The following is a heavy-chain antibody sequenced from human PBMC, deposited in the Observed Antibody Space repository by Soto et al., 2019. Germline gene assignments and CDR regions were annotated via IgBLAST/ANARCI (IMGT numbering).Heavy chain of an antibody. V-gene: IGHV3-30-3*01. CDR2: ISYDGSNK. CDR1: GFTFSSYA. CDR3: ATESQVTTTYYFDY. Sequence: GGSLRLSCAASGFTFSSYAMHWVRQAPGKGLEWVAVISYDGSNKYYADSVKGRFTISRDNSKNTLYLLMNSLRAEDTAVYYCATESQVTTTYYFDYWGQGTLVTVSS. D-gene: IGHD4-17*01. J-gene: IGHJ4*02.